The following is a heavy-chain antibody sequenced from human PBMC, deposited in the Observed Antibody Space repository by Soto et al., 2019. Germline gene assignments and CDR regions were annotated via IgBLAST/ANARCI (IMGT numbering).Heavy chain of an antibody. CDR2: INPSGGST. Sequence: QVQLVQSGAEVKKPGASVKVSCKASGYTFTSYYMHWVRQAPGQGLEWMGIINPSGGSTRYAQKFQGRVTMTRDTSTSTVYMELSSLRSEDTAVYYCARDQGDSSGYYPPAFDIWVQGTMVTVSS. CDR1: GYTFTSYY. J-gene: IGHJ3*02. CDR3: ARDQGDSSGYYPPAFDI. D-gene: IGHD3-22*01. V-gene: IGHV1-46*01.